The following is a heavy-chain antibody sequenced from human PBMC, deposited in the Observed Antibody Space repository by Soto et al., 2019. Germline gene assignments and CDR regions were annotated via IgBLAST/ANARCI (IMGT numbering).Heavy chain of an antibody. Sequence: GGSLRLSCSASGFTFNKYAMHWVRQAPGTGLEYVSAISDTGGSTFHADAVKGRFTISRDNARDTLFLQMSSLRDEDTAVYYCLKGTGGEYYYYYNGVGIWGQGTTVTVSS. V-gene: IGHV3-64D*06. CDR2: ISDTGGST. CDR1: GFTFNKYA. J-gene: IGHJ6*02. CDR3: LKGTGGEYYYYYNGVGI. D-gene: IGHD3-16*01.